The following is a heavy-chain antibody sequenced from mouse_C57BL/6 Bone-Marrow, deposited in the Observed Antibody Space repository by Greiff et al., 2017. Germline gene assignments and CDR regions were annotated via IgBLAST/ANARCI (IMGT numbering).Heavy chain of an antibody. CDR2: IHPNSGST. J-gene: IGHJ4*01. Sequence: QVQLKQPGAELVKPGASVKLSCKASGYTFTSYWMHWVKQRPGQGLEWIGMIHPNSGSTNYNEKFKSKATLTVDKSSSTAYMQLSSLTSEDSAVXYCADDYGRAMDYWGQGTSVTVSS. D-gene: IGHD2-4*01. CDR3: ADDYGRAMDY. V-gene: IGHV1-64*01. CDR1: GYTFTSYW.